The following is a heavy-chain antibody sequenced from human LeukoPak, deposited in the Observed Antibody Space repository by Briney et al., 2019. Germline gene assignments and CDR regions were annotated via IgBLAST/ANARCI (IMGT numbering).Heavy chain of an antibody. Sequence: GGSLRLSCAASGFTFSDYYMSWIRQAPGKGLEWVSYISSSGSTIYYADSVKGRFTISRDNAKNSLYLQMNSPRAEDTAVYYCARVDATYYYDSSGYYLDYWGQGTLVTVSS. CDR2: ISSSGSTI. D-gene: IGHD3-22*01. CDR3: ARVDATYYYDSSGYYLDY. J-gene: IGHJ4*02. CDR1: GFTFSDYY. V-gene: IGHV3-11*04.